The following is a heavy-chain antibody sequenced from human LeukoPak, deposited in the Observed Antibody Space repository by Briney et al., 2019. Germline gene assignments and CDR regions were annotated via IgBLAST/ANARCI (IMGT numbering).Heavy chain of an antibody. V-gene: IGHV1-69*05. D-gene: IGHD1-1*01. Sequence: SVKVSCKASGGTFSSYAISWVRQAPGQGLEWMGGIIPIFGTANYARKFQGRVTITTDESTSTAYMELSSLRSEDTAVYYCRARTTGTTKYYFDYWGQGTLVTVSS. CDR1: GGTFSSYA. CDR2: IIPIFGTA. J-gene: IGHJ4*02. CDR3: RARTTGTTKYYFDY.